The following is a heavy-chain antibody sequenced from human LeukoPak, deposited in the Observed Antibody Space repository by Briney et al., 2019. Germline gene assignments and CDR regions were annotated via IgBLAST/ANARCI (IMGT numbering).Heavy chain of an antibody. CDR1: KFPFNTYA. Sequence: GGSLRLSCTGSKFPFNTYAMTWVRQAPGKGLEWVATISGNGDNTYYPDSLKGRFTVSRDNSKKTFFLHMRGLRIDDTAMYYCSSNRASRASPVWDYWGQGTLVTVSS. CDR2: ISGNGDNT. CDR3: SSNRASRASPVWDY. D-gene: IGHD1-14*01. J-gene: IGHJ4*02. V-gene: IGHV3-23*01.